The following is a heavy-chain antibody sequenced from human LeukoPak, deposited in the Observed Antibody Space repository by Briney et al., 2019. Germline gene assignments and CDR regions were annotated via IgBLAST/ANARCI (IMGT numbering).Heavy chain of an antibody. Sequence: GGSLRLSCAASGFTFSSYAMSWVRQAPGKGLEWVSAISGSGGSTYYADSVKGRFTISRDNSKNTLYLHMNSLRAEDTAVYYCAKDHYYDSSGSPDYFDYWGQGTLVTVSS. CDR2: ISGSGGST. J-gene: IGHJ4*02. CDR1: GFTFSSYA. CDR3: AKDHYYDSSGSPDYFDY. V-gene: IGHV3-23*01. D-gene: IGHD3-22*01.